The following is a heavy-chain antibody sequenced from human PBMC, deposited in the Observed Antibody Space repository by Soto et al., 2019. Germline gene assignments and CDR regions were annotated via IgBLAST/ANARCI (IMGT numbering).Heavy chain of an antibody. V-gene: IGHV3-48*03. Sequence: LRLSCAAAGFTFSDYEMNWVRQAPGKGLEWVSYISLSGTTIHYADSVKGRFTISRDNAKNSVYLQMNSLRVEDTAIYYCAREGGFDWFYPWGQGTLVTVSS. CDR1: GFTFSDYE. CDR3: AREGGFDWFYP. J-gene: IGHJ5*02. CDR2: ISLSGTTI.